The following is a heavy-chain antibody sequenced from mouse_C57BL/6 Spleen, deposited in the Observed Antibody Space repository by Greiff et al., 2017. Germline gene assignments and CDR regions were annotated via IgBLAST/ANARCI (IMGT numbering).Heavy chain of an antibody. CDR1: GYAFTNYL. V-gene: IGHV1-54*01. J-gene: IGHJ4*01. Sequence: QVQLQESGAELVRPGTSVKVSCKASGYAFTNYLIEWVKQRPGQGLEWIGVINPGSGGTNYNEKFKGKATLTADKSSSTAYMQLSSLTSEDSAVYFCARRPGLLRDYYAMDYWGPGTSVTVSS. CDR2: INPGSGGT. CDR3: ARRPGLLRDYYAMDY. D-gene: IGHD2-3*01.